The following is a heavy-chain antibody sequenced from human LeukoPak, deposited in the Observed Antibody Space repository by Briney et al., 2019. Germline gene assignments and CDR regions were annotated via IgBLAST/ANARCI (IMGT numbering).Heavy chain of an antibody. J-gene: IGHJ3*02. D-gene: IGHD6-13*01. Sequence: ASVKVSCKASGYTFTSYGISWVRQAPGQGLEWMGWISAYNGNTNYVQKLQGRVTMTTDTSTSTAYMELRSLRSDDTAVYYCTRDMRGAAAADDAFDIWGQGTMVTVSS. CDR2: ISAYNGNT. CDR3: TRDMRGAAAADDAFDI. V-gene: IGHV1-18*01. CDR1: GYTFTSYG.